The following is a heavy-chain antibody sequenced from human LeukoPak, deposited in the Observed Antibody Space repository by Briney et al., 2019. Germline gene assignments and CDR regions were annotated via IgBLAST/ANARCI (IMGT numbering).Heavy chain of an antibody. CDR3: AELGITMIGGV. D-gene: IGHD3-10*02. V-gene: IGHV3-23*01. J-gene: IGHJ6*04. CDR1: GFTFSNYG. Sequence: GGTLRLSCAASGFTFSNYGISWVRQAPGKGLEWVSAISASGGTTYYADSVKGHFTISRDNAKNSLYLQMNSLRAEDTAVYYCAELGITMIGGVWGKGTTVTISS. CDR2: ISASGGTT.